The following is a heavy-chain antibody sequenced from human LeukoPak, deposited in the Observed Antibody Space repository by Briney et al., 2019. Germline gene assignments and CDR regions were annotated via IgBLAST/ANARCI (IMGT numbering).Heavy chain of an antibody. J-gene: IGHJ3*02. CDR1: RGSIRTSY. D-gene: IGHD1-7*01. CDR2: IYDSGTT. Sequence: PSETLSLTRTVPRGSIRTSYWSWIRQSPGKGLEWIGYIYDSGTTKYNPSLKSRVTISVDTSKNQFSLKLSSVTAADTAVYYCGRSGWNYCDTDAFDIWGQGAMVTVSS. V-gene: IGHV4-59*08. CDR3: GRSGWNYCDTDAFDI.